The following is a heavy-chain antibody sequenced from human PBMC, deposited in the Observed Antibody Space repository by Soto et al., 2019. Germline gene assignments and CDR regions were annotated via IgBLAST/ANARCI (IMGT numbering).Heavy chain of an antibody. CDR1: GGPFGGFY. CDR3: ARGYRISMVILTTNYFDS. D-gene: IGHD3-10*01. J-gene: IGHJ4*02. V-gene: IGHV4-34*01. Sequence: PSETLSLTCAVNGGPFGGFYWTCVRQSPRKGLEWIGEIHHGGLTNYNPSLKSRVTMSLDTSKNQFSLRLTSVTAADSGVYYCARGYRISMVILTTNYFDSWGQGIPVTVSS. CDR2: IHHGGLT.